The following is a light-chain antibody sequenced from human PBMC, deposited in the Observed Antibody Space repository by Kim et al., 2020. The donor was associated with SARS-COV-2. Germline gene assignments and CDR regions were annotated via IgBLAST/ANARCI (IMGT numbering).Light chain of an antibody. CDR3: QQFNSPYT. V-gene: IGKV1-9*01. Sequence: LSASGGERVTLTRRASQDIKNYLAWYQQIPGRASKLLIYAASTVQGGVPSRFSGSGSGTYFTLTISALQPEDFGDYHCQQFNSPYTFGQGTKLEI. CDR1: QDIKNY. J-gene: IGKJ2*01. CDR2: AAS.